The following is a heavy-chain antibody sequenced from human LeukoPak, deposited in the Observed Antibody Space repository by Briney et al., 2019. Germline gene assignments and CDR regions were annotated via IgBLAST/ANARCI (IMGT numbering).Heavy chain of an antibody. V-gene: IGHV4-30-2*01. CDR3: ARTYGDYIFDY. CDR2: IYHSGST. Sequence: SETLSLTCAVSGGSISSGGYSWSWIRQPSGKGLEWIGYIYHSGSTYYNPSLKSRVTISVDRSKNQFSLKLSSVTAADTAVYYCARTYGDYIFDYWGQGTLVTVSS. CDR1: GGSISSGGYS. J-gene: IGHJ4*02. D-gene: IGHD4-17*01.